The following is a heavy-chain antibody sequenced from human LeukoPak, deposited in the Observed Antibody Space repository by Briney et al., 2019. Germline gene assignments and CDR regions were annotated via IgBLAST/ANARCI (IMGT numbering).Heavy chain of an antibody. CDR1: GGSISSYY. V-gene: IGHV4-59*06. J-gene: IGHJ4*02. Sequence: SETLSLTCTVSGGSISSYYWSWIRQHPGKGLEWIGYIYYSGSTYYNPSLKSRVTISVDTSKNQLSLKLSSVTAADTAVYYCARERIVGAIAEGYYFDYWGQGTLVTVSS. CDR3: ARERIVGAIAEGYYFDY. D-gene: IGHD1-26*01. CDR2: IYYSGST.